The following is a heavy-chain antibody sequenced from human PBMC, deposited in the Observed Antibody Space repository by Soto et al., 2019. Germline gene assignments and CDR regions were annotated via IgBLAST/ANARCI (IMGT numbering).Heavy chain of an antibody. Sequence: ASVKVSCKASGYTFTSYDINWVRQATGQGLEWMGWMNPNSGNTGYAQKFQGRVTMTRNTSISTAYMELSSLRSEDTAVYYCARGGSSGWYLDLFGGGIDPFDYWGQGTLVTVSS. CDR2: MNPNSGNT. CDR1: GYTFTSYD. D-gene: IGHD6-19*01. V-gene: IGHV1-8*01. J-gene: IGHJ4*02. CDR3: ARGGSSGWYLDLFGGGIDPFDY.